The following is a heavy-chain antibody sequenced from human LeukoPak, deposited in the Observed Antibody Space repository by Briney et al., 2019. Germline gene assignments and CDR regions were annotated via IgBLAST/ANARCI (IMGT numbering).Heavy chain of an antibody. CDR2: IVVGSGNT. CDR1: GFTFSNSA. CDR3: AADGSSGYYPRDYAFDI. J-gene: IGHJ3*02. Sequence: SVKVSCKASGFTFSNSAMQWVRQARGQRLEWIGWIVVGSGNTNYAQKFQGRVTITRDMSTSTAYMELSSLRSEDTAVYYCAADGSSGYYPRDYAFDIWGQGTMVTVSS. D-gene: IGHD3-22*01. V-gene: IGHV1-58*02.